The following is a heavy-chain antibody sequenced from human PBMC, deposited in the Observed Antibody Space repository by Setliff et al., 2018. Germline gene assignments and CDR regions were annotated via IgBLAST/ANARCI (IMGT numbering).Heavy chain of an antibody. Sequence: GASVKVSCKTSGYSFTNYGFNWVRQTPGQGLEWMGWIGGHNDDPLFAQKFQGRVTMTTDTSTTTAYMGLKVLRSDDTAVYYCARRWRAGALNNFDYWGQGSRVTVSS. CDR2: IGGHNDDP. V-gene: IGHV1-18*01. D-gene: IGHD6-19*01. J-gene: IGHJ4*02. CDR3: ARRWRAGALNNFDY. CDR1: GYSFTNYG.